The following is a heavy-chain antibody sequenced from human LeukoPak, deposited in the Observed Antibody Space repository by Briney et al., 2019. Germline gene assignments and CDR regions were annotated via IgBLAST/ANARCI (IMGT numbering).Heavy chain of an antibody. CDR3: ARDSGIVVVPAAMADY. CDR2: ISSSSSYI. CDR1: GFTFSSYS. V-gene: IGHV3-21*01. D-gene: IGHD2-2*01. Sequence: KRGGSLRLSCAASGFTFSSYSMNWVRQAPGKGLEWVSSISSSSSYIYYADSVKGRFTISRDNAKNSPYLQMNSLRAEDTAVYYCARDSGIVVVPAAMADYWGQGTLVTVSS. J-gene: IGHJ4*02.